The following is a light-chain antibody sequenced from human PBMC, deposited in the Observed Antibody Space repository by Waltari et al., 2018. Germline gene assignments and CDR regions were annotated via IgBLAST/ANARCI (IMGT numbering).Light chain of an antibody. Sequence: SYKLSQPFSMSVALGQTAKITCGGDNIGSKHVHWYQQKPGQATLVVIYRDTSRPSGCPVRFSGFNAGTTATLTISGAQVGNEADYYCHVWDSSANWVFGGGTKLTVL. V-gene: IGLV3-9*01. J-gene: IGLJ3*02. CDR3: HVWDSSANWV. CDR1: NIGSKH. CDR2: RDT.